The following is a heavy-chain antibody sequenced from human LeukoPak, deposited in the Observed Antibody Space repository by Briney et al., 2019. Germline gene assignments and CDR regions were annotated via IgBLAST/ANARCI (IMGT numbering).Heavy chain of an antibody. V-gene: IGHV3-7*03. D-gene: IGHD5-18*01. CDR3: ARDGRGYTYGNDF. J-gene: IGHJ4*02. CDR2: IKEDGSEK. CDR1: GFTFSRSD. Sequence: GGSLRLSCAASGFTFSRSDMVWVRQAPGKGLEWVANIKEDGSEKYYVDSVKGRFTISRDNAKKSLFLQMNSLRAEDTAVYCCARDGRGYTYGNDFWGQGSLVTVSS.